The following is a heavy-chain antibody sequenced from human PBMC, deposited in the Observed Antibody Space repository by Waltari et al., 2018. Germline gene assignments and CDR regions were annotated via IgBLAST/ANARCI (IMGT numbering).Heavy chain of an antibody. Sequence: VQLVESGGGLVQPGRSLRLSCTASGFTFGDYAMSWVRQAPGKGLEWVGFIRSKAYGGTTEYAASVKGRFTISRDDSKSIAYLQMNSLKTEETAVYYCTRRGYYDSSGFYWGQGTLVTVSS. CDR1: GFTFGDYA. D-gene: IGHD3-22*01. V-gene: IGHV3-49*04. CDR3: TRRGYYDSSGFY. J-gene: IGHJ4*02. CDR2: IRSKAYGGTT.